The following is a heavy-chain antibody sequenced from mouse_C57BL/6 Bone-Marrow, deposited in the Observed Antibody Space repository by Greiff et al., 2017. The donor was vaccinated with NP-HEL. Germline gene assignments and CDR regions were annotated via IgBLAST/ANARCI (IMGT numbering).Heavy chain of an antibody. Sequence: VQLQQSGAELVRPGASVKLSCTASGFNIKDDYMHWVKQRPEQGLEWIGWIDPENGDTEYASKFQGKATITADTSSNPAYLQLSSLTSEDTAVYYCTFLLPFAYWGQGTLVTVSA. V-gene: IGHV14-4*01. CDR2: IDPENGDT. D-gene: IGHD1-1*01. CDR1: GFNIKDDY. CDR3: TFLLPFAY. J-gene: IGHJ3*01.